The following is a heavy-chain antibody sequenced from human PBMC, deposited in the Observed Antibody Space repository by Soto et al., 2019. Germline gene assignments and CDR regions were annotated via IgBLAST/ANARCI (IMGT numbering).Heavy chain of an antibody. Sequence: GGSLRLSCAASGFSFSTYAMSWVRRAPGKGLEWVSALSSNGADTRYADSVKGRFTISRDNSENTLFLQMSSLGREDTAVYYCAQQLWHGGFASVFDSWGQGIMVTVSS. D-gene: IGHD1-1*01. CDR3: AQQLWHGGFASVFDS. CDR2: LSSNGADT. CDR1: GFSFSTYA. V-gene: IGHV3-23*01. J-gene: IGHJ4*02.